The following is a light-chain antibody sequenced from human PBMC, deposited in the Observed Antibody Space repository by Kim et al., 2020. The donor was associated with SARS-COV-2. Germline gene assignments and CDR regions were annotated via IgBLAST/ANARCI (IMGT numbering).Light chain of an antibody. J-gene: IGKJ2*01. Sequence: SASVGDRVTITCRTSQNIRNNLNWYQQKSGKAPKLLTNAASSLQSGVPSRFSVSGSGTDFTLTISSLQPEDFATYYRQQSYSTPVTFGQGTKLEI. CDR3: QQSYSTPVT. V-gene: IGKV1-39*01. CDR1: QNIRNN. CDR2: AAS.